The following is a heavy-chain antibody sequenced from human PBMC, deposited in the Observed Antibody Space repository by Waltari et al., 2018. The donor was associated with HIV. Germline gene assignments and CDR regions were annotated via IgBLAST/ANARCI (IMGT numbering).Heavy chain of an antibody. CDR2: IKQDGREK. J-gene: IGHJ4*02. D-gene: IGHD3-10*01. V-gene: IGHV3-7*04. Sequence: EVQLVESGGGLVQPGGSLRLSCAASGFTFSSYWMSWVRQAPGKGLEWVANIKQDGREKYYVDAVNGRFTISRENAENALYLQMNSLRAEDTAVYYCARGGFYGSGSKVNWGQGTLVTVSS. CDR1: GFTFSSYW. CDR3: ARGGFYGSGSKVN.